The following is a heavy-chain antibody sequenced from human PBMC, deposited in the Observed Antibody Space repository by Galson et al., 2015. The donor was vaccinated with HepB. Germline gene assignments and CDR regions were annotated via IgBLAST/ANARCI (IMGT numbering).Heavy chain of an antibody. V-gene: IGHV3-23*01. Sequence: SLRLSCAASGFTFSTSAMTWVRQAPGKGLEWVSSIRRSDDGTYYADSVKGRFTISRDNSKNTLYLQMNTLRAEYKAMYYCAKDSGAIAVREVFDYWGQGTLVTVSS. CDR3: AKDSGAIAVREVFDY. CDR1: GFTFSTSA. J-gene: IGHJ4*02. CDR2: IRRSDDGT. D-gene: IGHD2-21*01.